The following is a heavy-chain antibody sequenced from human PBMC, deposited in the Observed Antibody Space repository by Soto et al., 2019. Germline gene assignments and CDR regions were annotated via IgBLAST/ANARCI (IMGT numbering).Heavy chain of an antibody. Sequence: QVQLVQSGAEVKKPGASVKVSCKASGYTFTSYYMHWVRQAPGQGLERMGIINPSGGSTSYGQKFMGRVTMTRDTSTNTVYMELSSLRSEYTAVYYCVRGATIWASYFDYWGQGTLVTVSS. CDR2: INPSGGST. CDR3: VRGATIWASYFDY. J-gene: IGHJ4*02. CDR1: GYTFTSYY. D-gene: IGHD5-12*01. V-gene: IGHV1-46*01.